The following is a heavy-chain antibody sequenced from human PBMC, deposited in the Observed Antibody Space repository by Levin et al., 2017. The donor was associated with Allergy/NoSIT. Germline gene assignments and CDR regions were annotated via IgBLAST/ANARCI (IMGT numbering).Heavy chain of an antibody. CDR1: GGSISSSSYY. D-gene: IGHD2-2*01. CDR3: GRAVGYCSSTSCYVYYHYYIDV. J-gene: IGHJ6*03. CDR2: IYYSGST. V-gene: IGHV4-39*01. Sequence: SSETLSLTCTVSGGSISSSSYYWGWIRQPPGKGLEWIGSIYYSGSTYYNPSLKSRVTITADTSKNQFSLKLSSVTAADTAVYYCGRAVGYCSSTSCYVYYHYYIDVWGKGTTVTVSS.